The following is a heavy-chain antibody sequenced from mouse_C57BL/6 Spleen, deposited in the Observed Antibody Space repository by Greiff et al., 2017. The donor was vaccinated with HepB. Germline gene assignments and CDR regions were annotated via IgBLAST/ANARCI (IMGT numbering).Heavy chain of an antibody. CDR1: GFTFSDYG. Sequence: EVMLVESGGGLVKPGGSLKLSCAASGFTFSDYGMHWVRQAPEKGLEWVAYISSGSSTIYYADTVKGRFTISRDNAKNTLFLQMTSLRSEDTAMYYCASYYYGSSYPDYYAMDYWVKEPQSPSPQ. V-gene: IGHV5-17*01. CDR3: ASYYYGSSYPDYYAMDY. J-gene: IGHJ4*01. D-gene: IGHD1-1*01. CDR2: ISSGSSTI.